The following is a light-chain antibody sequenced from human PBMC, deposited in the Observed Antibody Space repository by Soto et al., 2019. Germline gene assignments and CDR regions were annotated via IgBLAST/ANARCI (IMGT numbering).Light chain of an antibody. CDR1: QSVSSN. V-gene: IGKV3-15*01. CDR2: AAS. J-gene: IGKJ1*01. Sequence: EIALTQSPGSLSLSQGARATLSCRASQSVSSNLAWYQQKPGHAPRVRIYAASTRATGIPDRFSGSGSGTEFTLTISSLHSEDFGVYYCQQYDNWWTFGQGTKVDIK. CDR3: QQYDNWWT.